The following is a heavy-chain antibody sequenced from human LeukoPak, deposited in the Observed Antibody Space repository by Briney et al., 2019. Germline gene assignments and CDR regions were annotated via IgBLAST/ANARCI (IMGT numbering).Heavy chain of an antibody. CDR2: VSGSGGST. D-gene: IGHD6-13*01. CDR1: GFTFSSYA. Sequence: GGSLRLSCAASGFTFSSYAMSWVRQAPGKGLEWVSAVSGSGGSTYYADSVKGRFTISRDNSKNTLYLQMNSLRAEDTAVYYCAKGVSAAVYYFDCWGQGALVTVPS. J-gene: IGHJ4*02. V-gene: IGHV3-23*01. CDR3: AKGVSAAVYYFDC.